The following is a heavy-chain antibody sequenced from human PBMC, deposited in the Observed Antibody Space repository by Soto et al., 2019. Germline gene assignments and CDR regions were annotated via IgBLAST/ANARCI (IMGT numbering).Heavy chain of an antibody. D-gene: IGHD1-26*01. CDR1: GFTFSTYA. CDR2: ISGRDEST. J-gene: IGHJ4*02. Sequence: EVQLLESGGGLVQPGGSLRLSCAASGFTFSTYAMSWVRQAPGKGLEWVTGISGRDESTYYADSVKGRFTISRDNSKNTLYLQMGSLRAEDTAVYYCAKDRLSGSYHRYFDYWGQGTLVTVSS. V-gene: IGHV3-23*01. CDR3: AKDRLSGSYHRYFDY.